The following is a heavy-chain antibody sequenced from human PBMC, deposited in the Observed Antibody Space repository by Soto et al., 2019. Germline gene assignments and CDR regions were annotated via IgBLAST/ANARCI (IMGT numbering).Heavy chain of an antibody. CDR3: ARPSEPYDSSGYYYGY. CDR1: GGTFSSYA. J-gene: IGHJ4*02. V-gene: IGHV1-69*13. CDR2: IIPIFGTA. Sequence: GASVKVSCKASGGTFSSYAISWVRQAPGQGLEWMGGIIPIFGTANYAQKFQGRVTITADESTSTAYMELSSLRSEDTAVYYCARPSEPYDSSGYYYGYWGQGTLVTVSS. D-gene: IGHD3-22*01.